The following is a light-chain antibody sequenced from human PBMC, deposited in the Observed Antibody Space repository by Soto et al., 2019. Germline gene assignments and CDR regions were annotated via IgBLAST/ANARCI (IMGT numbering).Light chain of an antibody. CDR1: TRDIAGYNY. Sequence: QSALTQPASVSGSLGQSITISCTRTTRDIAGYNYISWYQQLPGKAPKLMIYQVTIRPSGISNRFSGSKSGNTASLTISGLQAEDEADYYCTSVSSSTSLYVFGTGTKVTVL. V-gene: IGLV2-14*01. CDR3: TSVSSSTSLYV. J-gene: IGLJ1*01. CDR2: QVT.